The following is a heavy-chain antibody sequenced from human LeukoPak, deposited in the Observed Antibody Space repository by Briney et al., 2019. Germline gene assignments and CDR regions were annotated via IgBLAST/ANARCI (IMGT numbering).Heavy chain of an antibody. CDR3: AKHFSGFRN. J-gene: IGHJ3*01. D-gene: IGHD3-22*01. Sequence: SETLSLTCAVYGGSFSGYYWSWIRQPPGKGLEWIGYIYYSGSTNYNPSLKSRVTISVDTSKSQFSLKLSSVTAADTAVYYCAKHFSGFRNWGQGTMVTVSP. CDR2: IYYSGST. CDR1: GGSFSGYY. V-gene: IGHV4-59*08.